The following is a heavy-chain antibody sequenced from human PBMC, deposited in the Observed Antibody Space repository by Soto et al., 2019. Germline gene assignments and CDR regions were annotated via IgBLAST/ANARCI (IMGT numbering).Heavy chain of an antibody. CDR1: GFTFGSHA. Sequence: GGSLRLSCVGTGFTFGSHAMNWVHQAPGKGLEWVSVIAFDGTNKYYADSVRGRFTISRDNSKNTLYLQMDSLRPDDSAIYYCARSYGSFYHSSYYGLARNYFDYWGHGTLVTVSS. D-gene: IGHD3-3*01. CDR2: IAFDGTNK. V-gene: IGHV3-30*04. CDR3: ARSYGSFYHSSYYGLARNYFDY. J-gene: IGHJ4*01.